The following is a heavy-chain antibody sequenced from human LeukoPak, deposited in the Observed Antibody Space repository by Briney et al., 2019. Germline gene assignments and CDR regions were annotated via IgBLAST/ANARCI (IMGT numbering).Heavy chain of an antibody. CDR3: AREIVQLWIDF. Sequence: GGSLKLSCGASGFTLSSHSMNWVRQAPGKGLEWVSSITSTGKYMFYADSVRGRFTISRDNAKNSVYLQMNSLRAEDTAVYYCAREIVQLWIDFWGQGTLVTVSS. CDR1: GFTLSSHS. J-gene: IGHJ4*02. V-gene: IGHV3-21*01. CDR2: ITSTGKYM. D-gene: IGHD5-24*01.